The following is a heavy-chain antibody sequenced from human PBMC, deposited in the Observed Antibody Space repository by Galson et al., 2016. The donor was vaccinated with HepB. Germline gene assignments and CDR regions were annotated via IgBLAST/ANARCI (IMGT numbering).Heavy chain of an antibody. D-gene: IGHD2-2*01. V-gene: IGHV3-9*01. CDR1: GFRFDDYA. J-gene: IGHJ4*02. Sequence: SLRLSCAASGFRFDDYAMHWVRLVPGKGLEWVSGISWNSGSIGYPDSVKGRFTVSRDNAKNSLYLQMNSLRAEDTAMYYCARVRGRRGPAALDYWGQGTLVTVSS. CDR2: ISWNSGSI. CDR3: ARVRGRRGPAALDY.